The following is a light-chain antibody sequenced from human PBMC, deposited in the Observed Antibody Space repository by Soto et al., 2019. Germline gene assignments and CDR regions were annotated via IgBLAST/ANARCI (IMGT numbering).Light chain of an antibody. Sequence: EIVLTQSPGTLSLSPVERATLSCMASQSVSTSYVAWYQQKFGQAPRLLIYDAFSRATGIPDRFSASGSGTDFTLTISRLEPEDFAVYYCQQYGSSPLTFGGGTKVDIK. V-gene: IGKV3-20*01. CDR2: DAF. CDR3: QQYGSSPLT. J-gene: IGKJ4*01. CDR1: QSVSTSY.